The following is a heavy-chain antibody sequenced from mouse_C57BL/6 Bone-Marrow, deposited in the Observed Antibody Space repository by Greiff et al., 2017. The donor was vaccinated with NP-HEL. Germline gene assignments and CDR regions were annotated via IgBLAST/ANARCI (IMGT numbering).Heavy chain of an antibody. J-gene: IGHJ1*03. D-gene: IGHD2-3*01. CDR2: FYPGSGSI. CDR3: ARHEVGVGYYIYWYFDV. CDR1: GYTFTEYT. V-gene: IGHV1-62-2*01. Sequence: VQLQQSGAELVKPGASVKLSCKASGYTFTEYTIHWVKQRSGQGLEWIGWFYPGSGSIKYNEKFKDKATLTADKSSSAVYMELSRLTSEDSAVYFCARHEVGVGYYIYWYFDVWGTGTTVTVSS.